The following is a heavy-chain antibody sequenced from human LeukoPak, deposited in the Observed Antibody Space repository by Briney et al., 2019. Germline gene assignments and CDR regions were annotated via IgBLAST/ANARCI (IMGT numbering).Heavy chain of an antibody. Sequence: GGSLRLSCAASGFTFSSYAMHWVRQAPGKGLEWVTIISFDGTNKYYADSVKGRFTISRDTSKNTLYLQMNSLSPEDTAVYYCATPITMIVVAYDAFDIWGQGTMVTVSS. CDR2: ISFDGTNK. CDR3: ATPITMIVVAYDAFDI. CDR1: GFTFSSYA. V-gene: IGHV3-30-3*01. D-gene: IGHD3-22*01. J-gene: IGHJ3*02.